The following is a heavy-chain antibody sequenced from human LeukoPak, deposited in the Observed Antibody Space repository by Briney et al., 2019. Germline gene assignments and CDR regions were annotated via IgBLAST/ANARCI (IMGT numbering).Heavy chain of an antibody. J-gene: IGHJ4*02. CDR1: GFTFSSYW. D-gene: IGHD6-19*01. CDR2: IKQDGSEK. Sequence: PGGSLRLSCAASGFTFSSYWMSWVRQAPGKGLEWVANIKQDGSEKYYLDSVNGRFTIARDNAKNSLNLQMNSWRAEDTAVYYCERDAVVAVAGMYYFDSWGQGTLVTVSS. CDR3: ERDAVVAVAGMYYFDS. V-gene: IGHV3-7*01.